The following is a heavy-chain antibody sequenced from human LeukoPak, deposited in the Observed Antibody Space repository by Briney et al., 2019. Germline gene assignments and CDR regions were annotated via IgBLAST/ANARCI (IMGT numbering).Heavy chain of an antibody. V-gene: IGHV3-23*01. CDR2: ISGSGDST. CDR1: GFTFSNFG. D-gene: IGHD1-26*01. CDR3: ARDLSVGAKPDLGFDY. Sequence: GGTLRLSCAASGFTFSNFGMSWVRQAPGKGLEWVSAISGSGDSTYYADSVKGRFTISRDNAKNSLYLQMISLRAEDTAVYYCARDLSVGAKPDLGFDYWGQGTLVTVSS. J-gene: IGHJ4*02.